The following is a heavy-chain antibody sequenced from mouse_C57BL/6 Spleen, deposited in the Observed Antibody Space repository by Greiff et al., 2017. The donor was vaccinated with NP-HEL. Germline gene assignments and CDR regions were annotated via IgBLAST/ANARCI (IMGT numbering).Heavy chain of an antibody. V-gene: IGHV1-55*01. CDR1: GYTFTSYW. Sequence: VQLQQSGAELVKPGASVKMSCKASGYTFTSYWITWVKQRPGQGLEWIGDIYPGSGSTNYNEKFKSKATLTVDTSSSTAYMQLSSLTSEDSAVYYCAREVYYGSSPFDYWGHSTTLTVSS. J-gene: IGHJ2*01. CDR2: IYPGSGST. D-gene: IGHD1-1*01. CDR3: AREVYYGSSPFDY.